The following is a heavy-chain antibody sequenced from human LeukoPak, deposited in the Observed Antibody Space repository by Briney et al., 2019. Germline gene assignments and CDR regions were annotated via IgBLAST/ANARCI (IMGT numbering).Heavy chain of an antibody. CDR2: IMFDGSKT. CDR3: ARAASTSGYSRFFDF. D-gene: IGHD5-18*01. Sequence: GGSLSLSCAASNFTFSDYGFHWVRQAPGKGLHWVAFIMFDGSKTYYADSVKGRFTISRDNSRNILNLQMNSLRLEDTAVYYCARAASTSGYSRFFDFWGQGTLVAVSS. CDR1: NFTFSDYG. V-gene: IGHV3-30*02. J-gene: IGHJ4*03.